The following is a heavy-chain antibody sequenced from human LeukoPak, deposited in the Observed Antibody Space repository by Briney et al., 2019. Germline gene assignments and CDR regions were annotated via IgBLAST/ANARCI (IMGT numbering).Heavy chain of an antibody. J-gene: IGHJ4*02. D-gene: IGHD2-15*01. V-gene: IGHV5-51*01. CDR2: IYPGDSDT. CDR3: ARRCSLGYFDY. CDR1: GYSFSNYW. Sequence: GESLKISCKGSGYSFSNYWIAWVRQVPGKGLEWMGIIYPGDSDTKYSRSFQGQVIISADKSTTTAYLQWSSLKASDTAMYYCARRCSLGYFDYWGQGTLVTVSS.